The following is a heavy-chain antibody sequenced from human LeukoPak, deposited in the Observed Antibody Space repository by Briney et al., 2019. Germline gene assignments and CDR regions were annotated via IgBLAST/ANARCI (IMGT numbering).Heavy chain of an antibody. V-gene: IGHV1-8*03. D-gene: IGHD2-21*02. Sequence: ASVKVSCNASGYTFTSHEINWVRQATGPGLEWMGWMNPNSGNTGYAQKFQGRVTITRNNSISTDYMELSSLRSEDTAVYYCARVAYCGGDCQYAFDIWGQGTMVTVSS. CDR3: ARVAYCGGDCQYAFDI. J-gene: IGHJ3*02. CDR2: MNPNSGNT. CDR1: GYTFTSHE.